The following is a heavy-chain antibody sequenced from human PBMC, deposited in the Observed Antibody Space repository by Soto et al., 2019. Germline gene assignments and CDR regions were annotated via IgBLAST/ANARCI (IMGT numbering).Heavy chain of an antibody. CDR3: ARVYSSGNYVLPIDY. Sequence: SETLSLTCAFSGCSISSGGYSLSWIRQPPGKGLEWIGYIYHSGSTYYNPSLKSRVTISVDRSKNQFSLKLSSVTAADTAVYYCARVYSSGNYVLPIDYWGQGTLVTVFS. CDR1: GCSISSGGYS. V-gene: IGHV4-30-2*01. J-gene: IGHJ4*02. D-gene: IGHD6-19*01. CDR2: IYHSGST.